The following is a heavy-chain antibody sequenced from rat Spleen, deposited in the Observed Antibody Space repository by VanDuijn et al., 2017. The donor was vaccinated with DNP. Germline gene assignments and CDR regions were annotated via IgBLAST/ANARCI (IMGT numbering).Heavy chain of an antibody. Sequence: EVQLQESGPGLVKPSQSLSLTCSVTGYSITSSFRWTWIRKFPGNKLEWMGYINGAGNTNYNPSLKSRISITTDTSKNQFFLQVNPVDTEDTATYYCAIQLGVFDYWDQGVMVTVSS. CDR3: AIQLGVFDY. V-gene: IGHV3-3*01. D-gene: IGHD4-4*01. CDR2: INGAGNT. J-gene: IGHJ2*01. CDR1: GYSITSSFR.